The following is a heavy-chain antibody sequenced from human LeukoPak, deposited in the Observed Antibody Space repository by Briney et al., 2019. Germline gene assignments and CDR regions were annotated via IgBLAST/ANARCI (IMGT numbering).Heavy chain of an antibody. CDR3: ASGVHYTGGRCHNNWFDP. Sequence: ASVKVSCKTFGYNFGGYYMHWVRQAPGQGLEWMGWVNPNSGVTDYAQKYQGRVAMTRDASISTVYMELSRLTFDDTAIYYCASGVHYTGGRCHNNWFDPWGQGTLVIVSS. D-gene: IGHD2-15*01. J-gene: IGHJ5*02. V-gene: IGHV1-2*02. CDR2: VNPNSGVT. CDR1: GYNFGGYY.